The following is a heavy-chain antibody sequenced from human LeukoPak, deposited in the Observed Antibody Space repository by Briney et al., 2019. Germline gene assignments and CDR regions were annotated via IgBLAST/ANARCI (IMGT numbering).Heavy chain of an antibody. Sequence: GASVKVSCKASGYTFTSYYMHWVRQAPGQGLEWMGIINPSGGSTSYAQKFQGRVTITRDTSASTAYMELSSLRSEDTAVYYCARYGSVVDTAIFDYWGQGTLVTVSS. D-gene: IGHD5-18*01. J-gene: IGHJ4*02. CDR1: GYTFTSYY. CDR3: ARYGSVVDTAIFDY. CDR2: INPSGGST. V-gene: IGHV1-46*01.